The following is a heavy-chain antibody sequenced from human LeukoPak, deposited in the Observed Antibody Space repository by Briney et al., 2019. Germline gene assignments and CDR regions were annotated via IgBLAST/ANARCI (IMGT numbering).Heavy chain of an antibody. CDR1: GGSFSGYY. CDR2: INHSGST. Sequence: PSETLSLTCAVYGGSFSGYYWSWIRQPPGKGLEWIGEINHSGSTNYNPSLKSRVTISVDTSKNQFSLKLRSVTAADTAVYYCAGLRGRGWFDPWGQGTLVTVSS. V-gene: IGHV4-34*01. J-gene: IGHJ5*02. CDR3: AGLRGRGWFDP.